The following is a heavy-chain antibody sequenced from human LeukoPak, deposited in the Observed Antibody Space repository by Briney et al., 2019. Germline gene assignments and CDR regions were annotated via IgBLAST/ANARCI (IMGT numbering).Heavy chain of an antibody. Sequence: SETLSLTCAVYGGSFSGYYWSWIRQPPGKGLEWIGYIYYSGSTNYNPSLKSRVTISVDTSKNQFSLKLSSVTAADTAVYYCARGQGVTMPLVGKNWFDPWGQGTLVTVSS. D-gene: IGHD3-22*01. J-gene: IGHJ5*02. CDR1: GGSFSGYY. CDR3: ARGQGVTMPLVGKNWFDP. CDR2: IYYSGST. V-gene: IGHV4-59*12.